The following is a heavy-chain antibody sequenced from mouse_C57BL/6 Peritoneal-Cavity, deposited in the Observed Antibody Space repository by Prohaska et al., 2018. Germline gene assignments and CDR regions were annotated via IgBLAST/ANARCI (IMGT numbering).Heavy chain of an antibody. J-gene: IGHJ3*01. Sequence: QVQLQQPGAELVMPGASVKLSCKASGYTFSSYWMHWVKQRPGQGLEWIGQIDPSDSYTNYNQKFKVKATLTVDKSYSTAYMRVSSLTSGDTAGVCLARGGGYDYDERTWFAYWGQGTLVTVSA. D-gene: IGHD2-4*01. CDR3: ARGGGYDYDERTWFAY. CDR2: IDPSDSYT. V-gene: IGHV1-69*01. CDR1: GYTFSSYW.